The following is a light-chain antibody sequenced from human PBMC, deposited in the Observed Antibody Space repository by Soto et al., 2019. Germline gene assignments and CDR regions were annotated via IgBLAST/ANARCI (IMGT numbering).Light chain of an antibody. V-gene: IGKV3-11*01. CDR3: QRRSNWPGT. Sequence: EIVLTQSPYTLSLSPGERAILSCRASQSAGTYLAWYQQKPCQAPRLLIYDASNRSTRIPARFGGSGSGTDFSLTINSLEPEDFAFYYCQRRSNWPGTFGPGTKVDIK. CDR1: QSAGTY. CDR2: DAS. J-gene: IGKJ3*01.